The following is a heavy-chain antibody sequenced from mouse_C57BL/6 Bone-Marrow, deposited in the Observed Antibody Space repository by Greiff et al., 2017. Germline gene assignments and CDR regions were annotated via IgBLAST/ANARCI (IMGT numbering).Heavy chain of an antibody. Sequence: EVKLLQSGPVLVKPGASVKMSCKASGYTFTDYYMNWVKQSPGKSLEWIGVINPYNGGTSYNQKFKGKATLTVDKSSSTAYMELNSLTSEDSAVYYCARYGDYGRWYFDVGGTGTTVTVSS. D-gene: IGHD1-1*01. CDR3: ARYGDYGRWYFDV. J-gene: IGHJ1*03. CDR2: INPYNGGT. CDR1: GYTFTDYY. V-gene: IGHV1-19*01.